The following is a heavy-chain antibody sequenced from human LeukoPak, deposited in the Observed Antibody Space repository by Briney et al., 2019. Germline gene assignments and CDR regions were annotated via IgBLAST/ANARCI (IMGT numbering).Heavy chain of an antibody. D-gene: IGHD3-22*01. V-gene: IGHV3-30*02. CDR3: AKGVLNPIIVITSFDY. Sequence: GGSLRLSCVASGFSFSSFGMHWVRQAPGQGLEWIAFIGFDGSKKYYANSLKGRFAISRGNSMNTLYLQMNSLRAEDTAVYYCAKGVLNPIIVITSFDYWGQGTLVTVSS. CDR2: IGFDGSKK. J-gene: IGHJ4*02. CDR1: GFSFSSFG.